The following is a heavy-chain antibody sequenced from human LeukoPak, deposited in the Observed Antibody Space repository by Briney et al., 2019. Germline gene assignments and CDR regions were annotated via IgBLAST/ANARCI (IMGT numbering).Heavy chain of an antibody. D-gene: IGHD1-14*01. J-gene: IGHJ2*01. CDR3: ARGRKDWYVDL. CDR1: GFTFSSYW. Sequence: GGSLRLSCAASGFTFSSYWMHWVRQAPGKGLVWVSRINSDGSSTIYADSVKGRFTISRDNAKNTLYLQMNSLRAEDTAVHYCARGRKDWYVDLWGRGTLVTVSS. V-gene: IGHV3-74*01. CDR2: INSDGSST.